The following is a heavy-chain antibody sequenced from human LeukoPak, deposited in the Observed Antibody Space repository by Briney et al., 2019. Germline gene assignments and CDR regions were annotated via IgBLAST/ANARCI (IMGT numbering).Heavy chain of an antibody. Sequence: GASVKVSCKASGYTFTSYGISWVRQAPGQGLEWMGRISAYTNYAQKLQGRVTMTTDTSTSTAYMELRSLRSDDTAVYYCARGGSGSRGPFDYWGQGTLVTVSS. D-gene: IGHD3-10*01. J-gene: IGHJ4*02. CDR3: ARGGSGSRGPFDY. CDR1: GYTFTSYG. V-gene: IGHV1-18*04. CDR2: ISAYT.